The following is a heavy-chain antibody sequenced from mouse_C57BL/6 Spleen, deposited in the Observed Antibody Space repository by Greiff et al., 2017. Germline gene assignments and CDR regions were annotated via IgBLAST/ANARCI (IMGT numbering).Heavy chain of an antibody. CDR3: ARVGDGYYPYFDY. J-gene: IGHJ2*01. CDR1: GYTFTSYW. Sequence: QVQLQQSGAELVRPGSSVKLSCKASGYTFTSYWMDWVKQRPGQGLEWIGNIYPSDSETHYNQKFKDKATLTVDKSSSTAYMQLSSLTSEDSAVYYCARVGDGYYPYFDYWGQGTTLTVSS. CDR2: IYPSDSET. V-gene: IGHV1-61*01. D-gene: IGHD2-3*01.